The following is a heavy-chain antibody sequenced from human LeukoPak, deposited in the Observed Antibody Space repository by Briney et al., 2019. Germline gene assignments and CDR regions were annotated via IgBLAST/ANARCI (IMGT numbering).Heavy chain of an antibody. CDR2: ISGSGGST. J-gene: IGHJ4*02. Sequence: GGSLRLSCAASGFTFSSYAMSWVRQAPGKGLEWVSAISGSGGSTYYADSVKGRFTISRDNSKNTLYLRMNSLRAEDTAVYYCAKELLLWFGELLFPDQGHGFDYWGQGTLVTVSS. CDR1: GFTFSSYA. D-gene: IGHD3-10*01. CDR3: AKELLLWFGELLFPDQGHGFDY. V-gene: IGHV3-23*01.